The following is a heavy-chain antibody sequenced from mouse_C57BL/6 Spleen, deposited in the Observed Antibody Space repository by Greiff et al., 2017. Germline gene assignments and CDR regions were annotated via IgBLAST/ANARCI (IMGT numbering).Heavy chain of an antibody. CDR2: IDPNSGGT. J-gene: IGHJ2*01. CDR1: GYTFTSYW. CDR3: ARSGEDGYLFDY. D-gene: IGHD2-3*01. Sequence: QVQLKQPGAELVKPGASVKLSCKASGYTFTSYWMHWVKQRPGRGLEWIGRIDPNSGGTKYNEKFKSKATLTVDKPSSTAYMQLSSLTSEDSAVYYCARSGEDGYLFDYWGQGTTLTVSS. V-gene: IGHV1-72*01.